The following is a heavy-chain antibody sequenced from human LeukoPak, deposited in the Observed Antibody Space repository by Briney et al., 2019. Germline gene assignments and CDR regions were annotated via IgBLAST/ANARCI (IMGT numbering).Heavy chain of an antibody. CDR3: AKDWGTTGTTGWFDN. J-gene: IGHJ4*02. Sequence: GMSLRLSCAASGFNFRSYAMHWLRQAPGKGLEWVAIIWYDGSDKYYSDSVKGRFTISRDNSKNTLYLQMNSLRAEDTAVYYCAKDWGTTGTTGWFDNWGQGTLVIVSS. CDR1: GFNFRSYA. CDR2: IWYDGSDK. V-gene: IGHV3-33*06. D-gene: IGHD1-1*01.